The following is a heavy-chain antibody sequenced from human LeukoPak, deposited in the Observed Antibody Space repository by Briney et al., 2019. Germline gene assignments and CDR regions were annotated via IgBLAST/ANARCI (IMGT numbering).Heavy chain of an antibody. J-gene: IGHJ4*02. CDR1: GFTFSIYG. V-gene: IGHV3-30*03. CDR2: IIYDGSNK. Sequence: GRSLRLSCAASGFTFSIYGMHWVRQAPGKGLEWVAAIIYDGSNKYYADSVKGRFTISRDNSKNTLDLQMSSLRAEDTAVYYCAREGDTYGYGHGQNDYWGQGTLITVSS. D-gene: IGHD5-18*01. CDR3: AREGDTYGYGHGQNDY.